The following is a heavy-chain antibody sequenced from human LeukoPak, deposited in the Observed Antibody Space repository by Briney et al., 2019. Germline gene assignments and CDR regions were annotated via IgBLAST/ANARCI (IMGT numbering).Heavy chain of an antibody. V-gene: IGHV3-21*01. D-gene: IGHD2-21*02. CDR1: GFTFSSYS. J-gene: IGHJ4*02. CDR2: ISSSSSYI. Sequence: GGSLRLSCAASGFTFSSYSMNWVRQAPGKGLEWVSSISSSSSYIYYADSVKGRFTISRDNAKNSLYLQMNSLRAEDTAVYYCARGISSGIVVTAIAYWGQGTLVTVSS. CDR3: ARGISSGIVVTAIAY.